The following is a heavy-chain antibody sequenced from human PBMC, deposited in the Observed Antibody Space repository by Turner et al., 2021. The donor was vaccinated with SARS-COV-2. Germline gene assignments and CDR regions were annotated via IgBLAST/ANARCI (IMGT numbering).Heavy chain of an antibody. CDR2: FVYSGST. V-gene: IGHV4-39*01. Sequence: QLQLQASGPGLVKPSETLSLTCTVSSGPISSSAYSWGWFRQPPGKGLEWIGSFVYSGSTYYSPSLKSRITISVDTSKNQFSLNLSSVTAADTAVYYCARQVSSLGRWLDPFDSWGQGTLVTVSS. J-gene: IGHJ4*02. CDR3: ARQVSSLGRWLDPFDS. CDR1: SGPISSSAYS. D-gene: IGHD6-19*01.